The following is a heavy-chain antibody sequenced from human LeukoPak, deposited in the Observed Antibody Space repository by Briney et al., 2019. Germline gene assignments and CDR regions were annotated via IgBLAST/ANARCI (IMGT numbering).Heavy chain of an antibody. CDR2: ISGSGGSI. CDR1: GFTFSSYA. Sequence: GGSLRLSCAASGFTFSSYAMSRVRQAPGKGLEWVSAISGSGGSIYYADSVKGRFTISRDNSKNTLYLQMNSLRAEDTAVYYCAKGTNWNYYFDYWGQGTLVTVSS. D-gene: IGHD1-7*01. J-gene: IGHJ4*02. V-gene: IGHV3-23*01. CDR3: AKGTNWNYYFDY.